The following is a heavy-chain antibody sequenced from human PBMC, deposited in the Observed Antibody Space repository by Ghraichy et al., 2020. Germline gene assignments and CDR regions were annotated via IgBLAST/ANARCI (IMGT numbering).Heavy chain of an antibody. J-gene: IGHJ4*02. Sequence: SETLSLTCAVYGGSFSGYYWSWIRQPPGKGLEWIGEINHSGSTNYNPSLKSRVTISVDTSKNQFSLKLSSVTAADTAVYYCARAGVVPPTRSFDYWGQGTLVTVSS. CDR3: ARAGVVPPTRSFDY. V-gene: IGHV4-34*01. D-gene: IGHD2-2*01. CDR1: GGSFSGYY. CDR2: INHSGST.